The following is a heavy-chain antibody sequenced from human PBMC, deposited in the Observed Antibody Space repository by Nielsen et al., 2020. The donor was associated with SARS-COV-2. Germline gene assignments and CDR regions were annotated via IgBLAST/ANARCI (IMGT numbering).Heavy chain of an antibody. D-gene: IGHD2-2*02. J-gene: IGHJ6*03. CDR3: ARMNYCSSTSCYIGYYYYMDV. V-gene: IGHV2-26*01. Sequence: WIRQPPGKALEWLAHIFSNDEKSYSTSLKSRLTISKDTSKSQVVLTMTNMDPVDTATYYCARMNYCSSTSCYIGYYYYMDVWGKGTTVTVS. CDR2: IFSNDEK.